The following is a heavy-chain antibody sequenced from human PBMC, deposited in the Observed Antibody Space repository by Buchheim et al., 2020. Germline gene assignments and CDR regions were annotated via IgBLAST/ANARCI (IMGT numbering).Heavy chain of an antibody. J-gene: IGHJ4*02. CDR3: ARGTTRADN. D-gene: IGHD1-7*01. CDR2: INPNSGGP. Sequence: QVQLVQSGAEVKKPGASVKVSCKASGYTSTGYYMGWVRQAPGRGLEWMGRINPNSGGPIYAQNFQGRVTMTRDTPISKAYMELSSLRSDDRAVYYCARGTTRADNWGQGTL. V-gene: IGHV1-2*06. CDR1: GYTSTGYY.